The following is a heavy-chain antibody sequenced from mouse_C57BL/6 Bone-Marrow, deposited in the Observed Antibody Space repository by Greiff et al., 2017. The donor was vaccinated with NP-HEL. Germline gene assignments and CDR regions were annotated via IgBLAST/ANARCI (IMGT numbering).Heavy chain of an antibody. CDR3: ARLSTTVVASNYFDY. J-gene: IGHJ2*01. D-gene: IGHD1-1*01. CDR2: IDPEDGET. Sequence: VQLQQSGAELVKPGASVKLSCTASGFNIKDYYMHWVKQRTEQGLEWIVRIDPEDGETKYAPKFQGKATITADTSSNTAYLQLSSLTSEDTAVYYCARLSTTVVASNYFDYWGQGTTLTVSS. V-gene: IGHV14-2*01. CDR1: GFNIKDYY.